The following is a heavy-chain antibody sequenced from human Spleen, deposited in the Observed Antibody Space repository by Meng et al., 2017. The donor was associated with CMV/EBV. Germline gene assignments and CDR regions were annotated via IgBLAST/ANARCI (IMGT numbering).Heavy chain of an antibody. CDR2: INPSSGSA. CDR1: GYTLTKFL. J-gene: IGHJ4*02. CDR3: ARGVLTNVRGEGPDY. V-gene: IGHV1-46*01. D-gene: IGHD3-16*01. Sequence: ASVKVSCKASGYTLTKFLIHWVRHAPGQGLEWMGIINPSSGSASHAQKFQGRVTMTRDTSTSTVYVELNSLRSEDTAVYYCARGVLTNVRGEGPDYWGQGTLVTVSS.